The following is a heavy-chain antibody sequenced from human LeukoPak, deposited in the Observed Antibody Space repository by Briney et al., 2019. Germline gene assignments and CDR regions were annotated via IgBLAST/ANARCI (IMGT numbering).Heavy chain of an antibody. CDR3: AKDPAVVPAAIFDY. CDR1: GFTFSTCA. V-gene: IGHV3-23*01. J-gene: IGHJ4*02. D-gene: IGHD2-2*01. CDR2: ISGTTSGT. Sequence: GGSLRLSCAASGFTFSTCAMSWVRQAPGKGLEWVSGISGTTSGTYYADSVKGRFTISRDNSKNTLFLQVNSLRAEDTAVYYCAKDPAVVPAAIFDYWGQGTLVTVSS.